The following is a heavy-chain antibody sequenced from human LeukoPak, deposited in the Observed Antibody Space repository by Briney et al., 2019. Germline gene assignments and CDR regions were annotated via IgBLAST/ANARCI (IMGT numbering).Heavy chain of an antibody. CDR2: ISYDGSNK. V-gene: IGHV3-30-3*01. D-gene: IGHD5-18*01. J-gene: IGHJ4*02. CDR3: ARDPYGGYSYGYFPFAVDY. CDR1: GFTFSSYA. Sequence: TGRSLRLSCAASGFTFSSYAMHWVRQAPGKGLEWVAVISYDGSNKYCADSVKGRFTISRDNSKNTLYLQMNSLRAEDTAVYYCARDPYGGYSYGYFPFAVDYWGQGTLVTVSS.